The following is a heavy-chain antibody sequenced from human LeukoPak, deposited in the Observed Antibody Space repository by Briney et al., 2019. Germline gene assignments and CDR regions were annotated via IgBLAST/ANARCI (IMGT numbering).Heavy chain of an antibody. V-gene: IGHV1-18*01. J-gene: IGHJ4*02. CDR2: ISAYNGNT. Sequence: ASVKVSCKASGYTFTSYGISWVRQAPGQGLEWMGWISAYNGNTNYAQKLQGRVTMTTDTSTSTAYMELRSLRSDDTAAYYCAREVTGYSTYYFDYWGQGTLVTVSS. D-gene: IGHD3-9*01. CDR3: AREVTGYSTYYFDY. CDR1: GYTFTSYG.